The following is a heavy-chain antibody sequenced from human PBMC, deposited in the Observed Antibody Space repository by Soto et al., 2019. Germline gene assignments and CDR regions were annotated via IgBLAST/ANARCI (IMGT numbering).Heavy chain of an antibody. D-gene: IGHD4-4*01. Sequence: SETLSLTCAVYGGSFSGYYWSWIRQPPGKGLEWIGDINHSGSTNYNPSLKSRVTISVDTSKNQFSLKLSSVTAADTAVYYCARVLTVTTASFDYWGQGTLVTVSS. J-gene: IGHJ4*02. CDR2: INHSGST. CDR3: ARVLTVTTASFDY. V-gene: IGHV4-34*01. CDR1: GGSFSGYY.